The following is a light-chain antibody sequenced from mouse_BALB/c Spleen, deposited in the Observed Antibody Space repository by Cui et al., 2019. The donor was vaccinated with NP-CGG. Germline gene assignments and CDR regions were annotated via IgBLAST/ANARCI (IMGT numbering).Light chain of an antibody. Sequence: QSFVTHESAPTTSPGETVTLTCRSNTGAVTTSNYANWVQEKPDHLFTGLIGGTNNRAPGVPARFSGSLIGDKAVLTITGAQTEDETIYFCALWYSNHWVFGGGTKLTVL. V-gene: IGLV1*01. CDR2: GTN. CDR3: ALWYSNHWV. J-gene: IGLJ1*01. CDR1: TGAVTTSNY.